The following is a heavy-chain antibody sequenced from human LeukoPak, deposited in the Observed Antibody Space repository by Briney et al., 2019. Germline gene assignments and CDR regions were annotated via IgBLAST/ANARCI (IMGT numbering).Heavy chain of an antibody. J-gene: IGHJ4*02. CDR1: GYTLTELS. CDR3: ATWGYCSGGSCYPYYFDY. V-gene: IGHV1-24*01. Sequence: GASVKVSCKVSGYTLTELSMHWVRQAPGKGLEWMGGFDPEDGETIYAQKFQGRVTMTGDTSTDTAYMELSSLRSEDTAVYYCATWGYCSGGSCYPYYFDYWGQGTLVTVSS. CDR2: FDPEDGET. D-gene: IGHD2-15*01.